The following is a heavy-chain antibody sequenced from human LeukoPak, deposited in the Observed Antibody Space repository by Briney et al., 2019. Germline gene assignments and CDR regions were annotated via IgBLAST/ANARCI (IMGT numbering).Heavy chain of an antibody. CDR3: AKDKGQWLVLGSAFDI. D-gene: IGHD6-19*01. Sequence: GGSLRLSCAASGFTFSSYGMHWVRQAPGKGLEWVAFIRYDGSNKYYADSVKGRFTISRDNSKNTRYLQMNSLRAEDTAVYYCAKDKGQWLVLGSAFDIWGQGTMVTVSS. CDR2: IRYDGSNK. J-gene: IGHJ3*02. V-gene: IGHV3-30*02. CDR1: GFTFSSYG.